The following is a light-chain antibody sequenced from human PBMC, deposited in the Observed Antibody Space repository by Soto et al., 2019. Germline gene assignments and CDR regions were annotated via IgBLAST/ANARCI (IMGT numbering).Light chain of an antibody. Sequence: IIMTPSPLTLTFTVLQRASISPCSGQSLLHSDGNTYLSWLQQRPGQPPRLLIYQISKRFSGVPDRFSGSGAGTDFTLKISRVESEDVGIYSCMQSTQLTTFGQGTKVDI. J-gene: IGKJ1*01. V-gene: IGKV2-24*01. CDR1: QSLLHSDGNTY. CDR2: QIS. CDR3: MQSTQLTT.